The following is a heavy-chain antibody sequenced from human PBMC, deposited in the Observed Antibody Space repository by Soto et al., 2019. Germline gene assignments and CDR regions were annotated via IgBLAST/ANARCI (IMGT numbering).Heavy chain of an antibody. J-gene: IGHJ4*02. CDR3: ASYEMATTRAGAFDY. Sequence: QVQLVQSGAEVKKPGSSVKVSCKASGGTFSSYAISWVRQAPGQGLEWMGGIIPIFGTANYAQKFQGRVTITADEATSTAYTELSSLRSEDTAVYYCASYEMATTRAGAFDYWGQGTLVTVS. CDR1: GGTFSSYA. D-gene: IGHD5-12*01. CDR2: IIPIFGTA. V-gene: IGHV1-69*01.